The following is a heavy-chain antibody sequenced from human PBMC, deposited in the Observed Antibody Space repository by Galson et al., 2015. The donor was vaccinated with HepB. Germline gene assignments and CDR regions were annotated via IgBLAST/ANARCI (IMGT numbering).Heavy chain of an antibody. CDR1: GSSFTSYW. CDR3: ARHGPYYYDSSGYVGFDY. CDR2: IDPSDFYT. D-gene: IGHD3-22*01. J-gene: IGHJ4*02. V-gene: IGHV5-10-1*01. Sequence: QSGAEVKKPGESLRISCKGSGSSFTSYWISWVRQMPGKGLEWMGRIDPSDFYTKYSPSFPGHVTIPADKSLSTAYLQWSSLKASDTAMYYCARHGPYYYDSSGYVGFDYWGQGTRVTVSS.